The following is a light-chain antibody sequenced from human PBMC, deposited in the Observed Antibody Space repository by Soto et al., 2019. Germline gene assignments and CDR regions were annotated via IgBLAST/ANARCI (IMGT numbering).Light chain of an antibody. CDR1: QSISSW. CDR2: MAS. J-gene: IGKJ4*01. CDR3: QQYSGYPLT. V-gene: IGKV1-5*03. Sequence: DIQMTQSPSTLSASVGDRVTITCRASQSISSWLAWYQQKPGKAPKLVIYMASSLEGGVPSTFSGSGSRTEFTLTISSLQPDDVATYYCQQYSGYPLTFGGGTKVEIK.